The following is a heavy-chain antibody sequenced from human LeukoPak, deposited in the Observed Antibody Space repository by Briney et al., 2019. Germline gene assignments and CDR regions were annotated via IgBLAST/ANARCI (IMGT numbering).Heavy chain of an antibody. CDR1: GFTFSDYY. V-gene: IGHV3-11*03. Sequence: GGSLRLSCAASGFTFSDYYMSWIRQAPGKGLEWVSYIISSSYTNYADSVRGRFTISRGNAKNSLYLQMNSLRAEDTAVYYCARRSTGNFDYWGQGTLVTVSS. J-gene: IGHJ4*02. CDR3: ARRSTGNFDY. CDR2: IISSSYT.